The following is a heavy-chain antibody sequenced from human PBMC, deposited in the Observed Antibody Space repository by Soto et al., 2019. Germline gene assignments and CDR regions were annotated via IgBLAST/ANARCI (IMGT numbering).Heavy chain of an antibody. D-gene: IGHD3-3*01. J-gene: IGHJ3*02. CDR3: ARETETLGPRAHDDLDI. CDR2: INAGSGNT. CDR1: GYTFSAYT. V-gene: IGHV1-3*01. Sequence: GASVKVSCKATGYTFSAYTMNWVRQAPGQSLEWMGWINAGSGNTKYSQNFQGRVSITRDTSASTVYMELTGLTSEETAVYYCARETETLGPRAHDDLDIWGQGTMVTVSS.